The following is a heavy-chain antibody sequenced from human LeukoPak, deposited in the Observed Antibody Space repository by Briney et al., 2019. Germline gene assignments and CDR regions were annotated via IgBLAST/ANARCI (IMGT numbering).Heavy chain of an antibody. Sequence: TSETLSLTCTVSGASISSYYWSWIRQPAGKGLEWIGRIYTSGSTNYNPSLKSRVTMSVDTSKNQFSLKLSSVTAADTAVYYCARTYNWNYVTSFDYWGQGTLVTVSS. J-gene: IGHJ4*02. CDR2: IYTSGST. CDR3: ARTYNWNYVTSFDY. CDR1: GASISSYY. D-gene: IGHD1-7*01. V-gene: IGHV4-4*07.